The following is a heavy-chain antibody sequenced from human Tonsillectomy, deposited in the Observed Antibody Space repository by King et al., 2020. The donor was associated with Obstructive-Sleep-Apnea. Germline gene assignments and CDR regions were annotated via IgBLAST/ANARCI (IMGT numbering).Heavy chain of an antibody. CDR3: ARGGWLRFFDY. Sequence: VQLQQWGAGLLKPSETLSLTCAVYGGSFSGYYWSWIRQPPGKGLEWIGEINHSGSTNYNPSLKSLVTISVDTSKNQFSLKLSSVTAADTAVYYCARGGWLRFFDYWGQGTLVTVSS. CDR1: GGSFSGYY. J-gene: IGHJ4*02. D-gene: IGHD5-12*01. CDR2: INHSGST. V-gene: IGHV4-34*01.